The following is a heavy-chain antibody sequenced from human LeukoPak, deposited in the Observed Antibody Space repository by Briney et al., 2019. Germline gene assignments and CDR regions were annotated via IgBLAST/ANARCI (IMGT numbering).Heavy chain of an antibody. D-gene: IGHD2-2*01. CDR1: GGTFSSYA. V-gene: IGHV1-18*01. Sequence: ASVKVSCKASGGTFSSYAISWVRQAPGQGLEWMGWINAYNGDTHYAQNLQGRLTMTTDTSTSTAFMELRSLRPDDTAVYYCARWGLVAPGTYYYYYMDVWGRGTTVTVSS. CDR2: INAYNGDT. J-gene: IGHJ6*03. CDR3: ARWGLVAPGTYYYYYMDV.